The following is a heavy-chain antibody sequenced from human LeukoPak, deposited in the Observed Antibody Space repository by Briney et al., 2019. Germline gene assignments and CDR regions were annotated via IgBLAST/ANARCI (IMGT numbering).Heavy chain of an antibody. Sequence: GESLKISCKVSGYLFTSYWFGWVRQMPGKGLEWTGIIYPGDSDTRYSPSFQGQVTISVDKSISTAYLQWSSLKASDTAMYYCTRKGYAFDYWGQGTLVTVSS. CDR1: GYLFTSYW. J-gene: IGHJ4*02. V-gene: IGHV5-51*01. CDR2: IYPGDSDT. CDR3: TRKGYAFDY. D-gene: IGHD2-8*01.